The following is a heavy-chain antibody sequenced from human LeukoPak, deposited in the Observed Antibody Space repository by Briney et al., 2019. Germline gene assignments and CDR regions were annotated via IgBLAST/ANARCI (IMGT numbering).Heavy chain of an antibody. V-gene: IGHV3-30-3*01. CDR1: GFTFSSYA. D-gene: IGHD5-12*01. Sequence: GGSLRLSCAASGFTFSSYAMHWVRQAPGKGLEWVAVISYDGSNKYYADSVKGRFTISRDNSKNTLYLQMNSLRAEDTAVYYCARDKSADRPGSWNAFDIWGQGTMVTVSS. J-gene: IGHJ3*02. CDR3: ARDKSADRPGSWNAFDI. CDR2: ISYDGSNK.